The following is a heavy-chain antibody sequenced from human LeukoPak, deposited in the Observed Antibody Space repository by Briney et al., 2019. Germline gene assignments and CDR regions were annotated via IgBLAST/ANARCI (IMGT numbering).Heavy chain of an antibody. J-gene: IGHJ3*02. CDR1: GFTFSSYE. V-gene: IGHV3-48*03. Sequence: GGSLRLSCAACGFTFSSYEMNWVRQAPGKGLEWISYISSSGSTIYYADSVKGRFTISRDNAKNSLYLQMNSLRAEDTAVYYCARGDNYGYRYAFDIWGQGTMVTVSS. D-gene: IGHD5-18*01. CDR2: ISSSGSTI. CDR3: ARGDNYGYRYAFDI.